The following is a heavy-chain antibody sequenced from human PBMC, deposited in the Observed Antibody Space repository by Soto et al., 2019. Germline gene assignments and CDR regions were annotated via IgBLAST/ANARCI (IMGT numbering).Heavy chain of an antibody. D-gene: IGHD2-15*01. V-gene: IGHV3-15*01. CDR3: XXXVVVVAATLYDI. Sequence: EVQLVESGGGLVKPGGSLRLSCAASGFTFSNAWMSWVRQAPGKGLEWVGRIKSKTDGGTTDYAAPVKGRFTISRDDSKNTXXLQMNSLKTEXTXXXXXXXXVVVVAATLYDIWGQGTMVTVSS. CDR2: IKSKTDGGTT. J-gene: IGHJ3*02. CDR1: GFTFSNAW.